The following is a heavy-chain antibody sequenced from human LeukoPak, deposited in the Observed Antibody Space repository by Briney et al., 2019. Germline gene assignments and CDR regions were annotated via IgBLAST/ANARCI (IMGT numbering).Heavy chain of an antibody. CDR1: GFTFDDYG. V-gene: IGHV3-20*04. J-gene: IGHJ4*02. D-gene: IGHD2-2*01. CDR3: ARDRFGVPAAIPLDY. CDR2: INWNGGST. Sequence: LGGSLRLSCAASGFTFDDYGMSWVRQAPGKGLEWVSGINWNGGSTGYADSVKGRFTISRDNAKNSLYLQMNSLRAEDTALYYCARDRFGVPAAIPLDYWGQGTLVTVSS.